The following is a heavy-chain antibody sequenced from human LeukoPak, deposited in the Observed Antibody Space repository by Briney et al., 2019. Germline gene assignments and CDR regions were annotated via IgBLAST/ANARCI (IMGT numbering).Heavy chain of an antibody. V-gene: IGHV3-21*01. CDR1: GFTFSSYS. Sequence: PGGSLRLSCAASGFTFSSYSMNWVRQAPGKGLEWVSSISSSSSYIYYADSVKDRFTISRDNAKNSLYLQMNSLRAEDTAVYYCARGYYYDSSGYYFFPDYWGQGTLVTVSS. CDR2: ISSSSSYI. D-gene: IGHD3-22*01. CDR3: ARGYYYDSSGYYFFPDY. J-gene: IGHJ4*02.